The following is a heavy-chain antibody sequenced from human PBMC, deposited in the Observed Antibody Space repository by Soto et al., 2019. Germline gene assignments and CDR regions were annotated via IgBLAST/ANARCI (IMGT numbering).Heavy chain of an antibody. CDR3: GRGEGGGTTVTKSWFDP. J-gene: IGHJ5*02. CDR2: IIPILGIA. CDR1: GGTFSSYT. D-gene: IGHD4-17*01. V-gene: IGHV1-69*02. Sequence: QVQLVQSGAEVKKPGSSVKVSCKASGGTFSSYTISWVRQAPGQGLEWMGRIIPILGIANYAQKFQGRVTITETKSTRPRYSEQPSLRGEDRAFFCRGRGEGGGTTVTKSWFDPWGQGTLVTGFS.